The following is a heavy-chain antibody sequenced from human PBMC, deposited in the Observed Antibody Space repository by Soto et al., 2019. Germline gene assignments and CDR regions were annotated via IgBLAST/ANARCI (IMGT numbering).Heavy chain of an antibody. CDR1: GFTFSSYS. J-gene: IGHJ6*02. CDR3: ARDPGYSYGYGMDV. Sequence: PGGSLRLSXAASGFTFSSYSMNWVRQAPGKGLEWVSSISSSSSYIYYADSVKGRFTISRDNAKNSLYLQMNSLRAEDTAVYYCARDPGYSYGYGMDVWGQGTTVTVSS. V-gene: IGHV3-21*01. D-gene: IGHD5-18*01. CDR2: ISSSSSYI.